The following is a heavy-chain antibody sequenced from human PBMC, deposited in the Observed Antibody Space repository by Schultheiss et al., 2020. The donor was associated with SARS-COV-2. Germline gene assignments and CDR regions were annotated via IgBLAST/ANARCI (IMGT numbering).Heavy chain of an antibody. J-gene: IGHJ4*02. D-gene: IGHD5-12*01. CDR3: ARGHRALAIDY. V-gene: IGHV4-31*03. Sequence: SETLSLTCTVSGGSISSGGYYWSWIRQHPGKGLEWIGYIYYSGSTYYNPSLKSRVTISVDTSKNQFSLKLSSVTAADTAVYYCARGHRALAIDYWGQGTLVTVSS. CDR2: IYYSGST. CDR1: GGSISSGGYY.